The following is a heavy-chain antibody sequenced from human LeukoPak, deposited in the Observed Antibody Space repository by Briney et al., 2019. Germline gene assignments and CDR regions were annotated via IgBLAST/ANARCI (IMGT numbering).Heavy chain of an antibody. CDR1: GFTVSNKY. Sequence: GGSLRLSCAASGFTVSNKYISWVRQAPGKGLEWVSVIYSGGSTYYGDSVKGRFTMSRDNSKNTLYLQMNSLGAEDTAVYYCARDRYSSGWYSGFEYWGQGILVTVSS. CDR3: ARDRYSSGWYSGFEY. J-gene: IGHJ4*02. V-gene: IGHV3-66*01. D-gene: IGHD6-19*01. CDR2: IYSGGST.